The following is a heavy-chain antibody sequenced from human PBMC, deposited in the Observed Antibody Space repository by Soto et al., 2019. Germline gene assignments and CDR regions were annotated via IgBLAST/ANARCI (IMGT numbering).Heavy chain of an antibody. CDR3: ARAGGTSVPAARIWFDP. CDR2: IYYSGST. CDR1: GGSISSGGYY. Sequence: SETLSLTCTVSGGSISSGGYYWSWIRQHPGKGLEWIGYIYYSGSTYYNPSLKSRVTISVDTSKNQFSLKLSSVTAADTAVYYCARAGGTSVPAARIWFDPWGQATLVIVSS. J-gene: IGHJ5*02. V-gene: IGHV4-31*03. D-gene: IGHD2-2*01.